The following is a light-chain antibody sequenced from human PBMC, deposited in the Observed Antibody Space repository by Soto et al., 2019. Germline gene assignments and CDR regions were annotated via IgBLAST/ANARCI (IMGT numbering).Light chain of an antibody. J-gene: IGKJ4*01. CDR1: QGISS. V-gene: IGKV1-8*01. Sequence: AIRMTQSPSSFSASTGDRVTITCRASQGISSLAWYQQKPGKAPKLLIYAASTLQSGVPSRFSGSGSGTDFTLTLSCLQSEDFATYYCQQYYSYPLTFGGGTKVEIK. CDR3: QQYYSYPLT. CDR2: AAS.